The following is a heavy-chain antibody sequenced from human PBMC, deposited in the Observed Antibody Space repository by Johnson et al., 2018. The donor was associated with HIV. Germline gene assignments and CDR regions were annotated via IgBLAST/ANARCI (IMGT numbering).Heavy chain of an antibody. CDR2: LYSVGYT. Sequence: VQLVESGGGVVQPGGSLRLSCAASGFTVSNNYMSWVRQAPGKGLEWVSVLYSVGYTYSADSVTGRCPISRDNSKNTLSLQMNRLRTEDTAVYYCAKSSSATYYGYAFDMWGQGTMVTVSS. D-gene: IGHD3-10*01. CDR3: AKSSSATYYGYAFDM. V-gene: IGHV3-66*02. J-gene: IGHJ3*02. CDR1: GFTVSNNY.